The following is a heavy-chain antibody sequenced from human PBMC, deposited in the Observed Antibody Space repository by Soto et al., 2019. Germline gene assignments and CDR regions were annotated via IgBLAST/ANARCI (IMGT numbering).Heavy chain of an antibody. D-gene: IGHD1-7*01. CDR2: IWYDGSNK. J-gene: IGHJ4*02. Sequence: QAQLVESGGCVVQPGTSLRLSCAASGFTISTHGMHWFRQAPGKGLEWLANIWYDGSNKFYAESVKGRFSISKDNSKNTLYLQMSSLRAEDTAVYYCAAATTWNFHFPYWGQGTQVTVSS. CDR1: GFTISTHG. CDR3: AAATTWNFHFPY. V-gene: IGHV3-33*03.